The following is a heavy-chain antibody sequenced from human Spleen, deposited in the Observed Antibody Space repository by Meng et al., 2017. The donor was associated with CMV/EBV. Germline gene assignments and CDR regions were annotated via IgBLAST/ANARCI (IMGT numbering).Heavy chain of an antibody. CDR3: AREGIAAPHFEY. Sequence: LRVSGPGFGNPSEHLSLTCTVSGGSISGYYWGWIRQPAGKGLEWIGRIYTSGSTNYNPSLKSRVTMSVDTSKNQFSLKLSSVTAADTAVYYCAREGIAAPHFEYWGQGTLVTVSS. D-gene: IGHD6-13*01. J-gene: IGHJ4*02. V-gene: IGHV4-4*07. CDR2: IYTSGST. CDR1: GGSISGYY.